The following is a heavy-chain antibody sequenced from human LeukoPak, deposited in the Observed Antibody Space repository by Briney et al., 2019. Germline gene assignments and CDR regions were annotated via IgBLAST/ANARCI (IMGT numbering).Heavy chain of an antibody. Sequence: GGSLRLSCAASGFTFSRHAMSWVRQAPGKGLEWVSGISGSGGFTYSADSVKGRFTIPRDNSKNTLYLQMNSLRAEDTAVYYCATAYYYDSRGYDPLDYWGQGTLVTVSS. J-gene: IGHJ4*02. CDR1: GFTFSRHA. CDR3: ATAYYYDSRGYDPLDY. CDR2: ISGSGGFT. V-gene: IGHV3-23*01. D-gene: IGHD3-22*01.